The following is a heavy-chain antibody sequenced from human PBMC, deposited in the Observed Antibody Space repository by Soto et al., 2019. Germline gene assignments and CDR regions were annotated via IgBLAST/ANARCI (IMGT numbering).Heavy chain of an antibody. CDR2: ISYDGSNK. J-gene: IGHJ5*02. CDR3: AKAPGDYVTPNWFDP. CDR1: GFTFSSYG. Sequence: QVQLVESGGGVVQPGRSLRLSCAASGFTFSSYGMHWVRQAPGKGLEWVAVISYDGSNKYYADSVKGLFTISRDNSKNTLYLQMNSLRAEDTAVYYCAKAPGDYVTPNWFDPWGQGTLVTVSS. D-gene: IGHD4-17*01. V-gene: IGHV3-30*18.